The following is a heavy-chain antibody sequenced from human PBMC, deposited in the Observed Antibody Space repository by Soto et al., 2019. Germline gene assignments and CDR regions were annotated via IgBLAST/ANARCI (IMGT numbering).Heavy chain of an antibody. CDR1: SASFSGYY. Sequence: QAQLRQWGAGLLKPSETLSLTCAVYSASFSGYYWSWIRQPPGKGLEWIGETNPRGGTNYNPSLKSRVAISVDTSKNQISLTLTPVTAADTGVYYCARGGGNFWWLDYWGQGTLVTVSS. D-gene: IGHD3-3*01. V-gene: IGHV4-34*01. CDR2: TNPRGGT. J-gene: IGHJ4*02. CDR3: ARGGGNFWWLDY.